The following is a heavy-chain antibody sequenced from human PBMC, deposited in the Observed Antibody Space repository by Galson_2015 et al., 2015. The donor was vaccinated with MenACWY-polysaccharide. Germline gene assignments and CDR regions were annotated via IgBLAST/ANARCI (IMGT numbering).Heavy chain of an antibody. CDR2: SGSGGGL. Sequence: SLRLSCAASGFSFSAYGMSWVRQAPGRGPEWVSGSGSGGGLYYADSVKGRFTVSRDNSKNTLYLQMNNLRAEDTAVYYCAKVGPRSSWTMGLDYWGQGTLVTVSS. D-gene: IGHD6-13*01. CDR1: GFSFSAYG. J-gene: IGHJ4*02. CDR3: AKVGPRSSWTMGLDY. V-gene: IGHV3-23*01.